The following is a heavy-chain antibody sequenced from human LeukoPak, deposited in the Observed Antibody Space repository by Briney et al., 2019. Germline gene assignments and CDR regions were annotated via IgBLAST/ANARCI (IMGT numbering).Heavy chain of an antibody. D-gene: IGHD3-3*01. CDR2: IYPGDSDT. J-gene: IGHJ3*02. CDR3: ARLVTSGEVPGAFDI. Sequence: GESLKISCKGSGYSFTSYWIGWVRQMPGKGLEWMGIIYPGDSDTRYSPSFQGQVTISADKSISTAYLQWSSLKASDTAMYYCARLVTSGEVPGAFDIWGQGTMVTVSS. V-gene: IGHV5-51*01. CDR1: GYSFTSYW.